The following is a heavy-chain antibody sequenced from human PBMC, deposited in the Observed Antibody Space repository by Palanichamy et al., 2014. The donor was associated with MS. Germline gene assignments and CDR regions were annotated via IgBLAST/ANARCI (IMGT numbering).Heavy chain of an antibody. CDR2: ISSNGGST. Sequence: EVQLVESGGGLVQPGGSLRLSCSASGFTFSSYAMHWVRQAPGKGLEYVSAISSNGGSTYYADSVKGRFTISRDNSKNTLYLQMSSLRAEDTAVYYCVKSLYDYGDYLDYWGQGTLVTVSS. CDR1: GFTFSSYA. D-gene: IGHD4-17*01. CDR3: VKSLYDYGDYLDY. V-gene: IGHV3-64D*06. J-gene: IGHJ4*02.